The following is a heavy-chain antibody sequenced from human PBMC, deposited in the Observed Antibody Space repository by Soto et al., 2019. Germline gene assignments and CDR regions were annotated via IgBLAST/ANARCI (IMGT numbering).Heavy chain of an antibody. CDR1: GGSIISSAYY. J-gene: IGHJ4*02. V-gene: IGHV4-39*01. CDR3: ARRIPGSSGYFEY. CDR2: IFSSGIT. D-gene: IGHD6-19*01. Sequence: QLQLQESGPGLVKPSETLSLTCNVSGGSIISSAYYWGWIRQPPGKGLEYIGGIFSSGITSYNPSLKSRVTLSVDTSKNQFSLQLSSLNAADTTVYYCARRIPGSSGYFEYWGQGTLVTVSS.